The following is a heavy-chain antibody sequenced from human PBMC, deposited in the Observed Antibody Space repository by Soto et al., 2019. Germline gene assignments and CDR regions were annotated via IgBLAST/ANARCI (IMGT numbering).Heavy chain of an antibody. J-gene: IGHJ3*02. CDR3: ASNWNYSTDAFDI. D-gene: IGHD1-7*01. Sequence: GASLKISCKGSGYSFTSYWIGWVRQMPGKGLEWMGIIYPGDSDTRYSPSFQGQVTISADKSISTAYLQWSSLKASDTAMYYCASNWNYSTDAFDIWGQGTMVTVSS. CDR1: GYSFTSYW. CDR2: IYPGDSDT. V-gene: IGHV5-51*01.